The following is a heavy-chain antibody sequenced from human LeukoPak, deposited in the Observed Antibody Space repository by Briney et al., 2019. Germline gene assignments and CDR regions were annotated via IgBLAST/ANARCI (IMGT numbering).Heavy chain of an antibody. CDR2: INHSGST. V-gene: IGHV4-34*01. J-gene: IGHJ4*02. CDR1: GGSFSGYY. CDR3: VSSAYS. Sequence: SETLSLTCAVYGGSFSGYYWSWIRQPPGKGLEWIGEINHSGSTNYNPSLKSRVTISVDTSKNQFSLKMSSLTAADTAVYYCVSSAYSWGQGTLVTVSS. D-gene: IGHD3-22*01.